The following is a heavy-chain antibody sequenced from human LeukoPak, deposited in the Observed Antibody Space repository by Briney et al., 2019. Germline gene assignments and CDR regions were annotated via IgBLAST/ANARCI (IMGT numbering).Heavy chain of an antibody. CDR1: GGSISSSSYY. D-gene: IGHD3-16*02. V-gene: IGHV4-39*07. J-gene: IGHJ5*02. Sequence: SETLSLTCTVSGGSISSSSYYWGWIRQPPGKGLEWIGSIYYSGSTYYNPSLKSRVTISVDTSKNQFSLKLSSVTAADTAVYYCARKKEGHRSLYVWGSYRGPYNWFDPWGQGTLVTVSS. CDR3: ARKKEGHRSLYVWGSYRGPYNWFDP. CDR2: IYYSGST.